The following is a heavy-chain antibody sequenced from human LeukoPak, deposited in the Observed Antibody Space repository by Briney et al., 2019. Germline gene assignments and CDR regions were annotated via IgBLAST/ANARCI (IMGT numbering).Heavy chain of an antibody. CDR2: IYYSGST. Sequence: SETLSLTCTVPGGSISSYYWSWIRQPPGKGLEWIGYIYYSGSTNYNPSLKSRVTISVDTSKNQSSPKLSSVTAADTAVYYCAREISGSSYLTWFDPWGQGTLVTVSS. V-gene: IGHV4-59*01. J-gene: IGHJ5*02. CDR3: AREISGSSYLTWFDP. D-gene: IGHD6-13*01. CDR1: GGSISSYY.